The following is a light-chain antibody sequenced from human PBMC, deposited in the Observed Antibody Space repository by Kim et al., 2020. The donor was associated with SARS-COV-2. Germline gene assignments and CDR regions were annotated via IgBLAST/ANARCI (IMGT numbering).Light chain of an antibody. Sequence: QSALTQPASVSGSPGQSITISCTGTSSDVGGYNYVSWYQQHPGKAPKLMIYDVSKRPSGVSNSFSGSKSGNTASLTISGLQAEDEADYYCSSYTSSSTNYVFGTGTKVTVL. J-gene: IGLJ1*01. CDR1: SSDVGGYNY. V-gene: IGLV2-14*01. CDR2: DVS. CDR3: SSYTSSSTNYV.